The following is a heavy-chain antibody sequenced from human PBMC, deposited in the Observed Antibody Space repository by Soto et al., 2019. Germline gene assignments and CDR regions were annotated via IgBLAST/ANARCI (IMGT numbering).Heavy chain of an antibody. CDR1: GGTFSNYA. J-gene: IGHJ4*02. CDR3: SGDGGVYDYSPFDY. D-gene: IGHD4-4*01. V-gene: IGHV1-69*12. CDR2: IIPIFGTA. Sequence: QVQLVQSGAEVKKPGSSVKVSCKASGGTFSNYAISWVRQAPGQGLEWMGGIIPIFGTADYAQKFQGRVTITAGESTSTAYKELSSLRSEDTAVYYWSGDGGVYDYSPFDYWGQGTLVTVSS.